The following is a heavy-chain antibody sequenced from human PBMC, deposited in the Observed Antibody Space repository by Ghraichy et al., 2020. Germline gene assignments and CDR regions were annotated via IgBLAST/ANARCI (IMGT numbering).Heavy chain of an antibody. J-gene: IGHJ4*02. V-gene: IGHV3-66*01. CDR1: GVTVGNNY. CDR2: IYSGGDT. D-gene: IGHD6-13*01. Sequence: GGSRRLSCAASGVTVGNNYMNWVRQAPGKGLEWVSLIYSGGDTRYADSVKGRFIISRDNYKNTLYLQINSLRVEDTAVYYCARDPPAAGTGTFGWGQGTLVTVSS. CDR3: ARDPPAAGTGTFG.